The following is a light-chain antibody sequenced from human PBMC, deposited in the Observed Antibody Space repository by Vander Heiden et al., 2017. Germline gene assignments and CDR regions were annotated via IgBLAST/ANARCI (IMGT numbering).Light chain of an antibody. Sequence: IVSTLSPATLSWSPGERAIVSCRASQSVSSGLGWYQQKPGQAPRLLIYEASNRATGIPPRFSGSGSGTDFTLTISSLEPEDFAVYYCQHYTSWPLTFGGGTKVEVK. J-gene: IGKJ4*01. CDR3: QHYTSWPLT. V-gene: IGKV3-11*01. CDR1: QSVSSG. CDR2: EAS.